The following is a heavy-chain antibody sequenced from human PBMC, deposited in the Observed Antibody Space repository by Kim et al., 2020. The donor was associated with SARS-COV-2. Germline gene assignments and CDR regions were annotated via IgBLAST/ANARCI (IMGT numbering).Heavy chain of an antibody. J-gene: IGHJ4*02. CDR1: GFTFSSYG. V-gene: IGHV3-30*18. CDR3: AKSASGSYSSYFDY. D-gene: IGHD1-26*01. CDR2: ISYDGSNK. Sequence: GGSLRLSCAASGFTFSSYGMHWVRQAPGKGLEWVAVISYDGSNKYYADSVKGRFTISRDNSKNTLYLQMNSLRAEDTAVYYCAKSASGSYSSYFDYWGQGTLVTVSS.